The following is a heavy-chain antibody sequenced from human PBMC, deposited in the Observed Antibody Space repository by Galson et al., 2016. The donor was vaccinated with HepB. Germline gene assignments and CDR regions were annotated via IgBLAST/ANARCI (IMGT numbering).Heavy chain of an antibody. V-gene: IGHV3-64D*09. D-gene: IGHD6-19*01. J-gene: IGHJ4*02. CDR2: ISMRGDRT. CDR1: GFIFKNYD. Sequence: SLRLSCAVSGFIFKNYDMYWIRQPPGKGLEYVSVISMRGDRTFYTDSVKGRFTISRDNSENKLFLHMTSLRPDDTALYYCVRRDWYSSGWGGTEYWGQGTLVTVSS. CDR3: VRRDWYSSGWGGTEY.